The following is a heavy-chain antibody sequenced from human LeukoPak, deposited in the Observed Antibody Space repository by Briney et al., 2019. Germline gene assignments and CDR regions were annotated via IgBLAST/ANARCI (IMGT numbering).Heavy chain of an antibody. CDR1: GGSISSGSYY. CDR3: ARDRCGTAAALTEVFDY. Sequence: SETLSLTCTVSGGSISSGSYYWSWIRQPAGKGLEWIGRIYTSGSTNYNPSLKSRVTISVDTSKNQFSLQLNSVTPDDTAVYYCARDRCGTAAALTEVFDYWGQGTLVTVSS. CDR2: IYTSGST. D-gene: IGHD6-13*01. V-gene: IGHV4-61*02. J-gene: IGHJ4*02.